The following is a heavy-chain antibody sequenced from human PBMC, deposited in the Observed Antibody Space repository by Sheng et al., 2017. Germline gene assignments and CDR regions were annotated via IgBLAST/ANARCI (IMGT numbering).Heavy chain of an antibody. CDR3: AKDPIAARPKNWFDP. V-gene: IGHV3-23*04. CDR1: GFTFSSYG. Sequence: EVQLVESGGGLVQPGGTLRLSCAASGFTFSSYGMSWVRQAPGKGLEWVSAISGSGGSTYYADSVKGRFTISRDNSKNTLYLQMNSLRAEDTAVYYCAKDPIAARPKNWFDPWGQGTLGHRLL. D-gene: IGHD6-6*01. J-gene: IGHJ5*02. CDR2: ISGSGGST.